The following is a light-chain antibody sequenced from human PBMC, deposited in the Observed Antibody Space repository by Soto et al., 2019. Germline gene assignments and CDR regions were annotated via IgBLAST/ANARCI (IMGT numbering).Light chain of an antibody. J-gene: IGKJ4*01. V-gene: IGKV3-11*01. Sequence: EIVLTQSPATLSLSPGERATLSCRASQSVSTYLAWYQQKPGQAPRLLIYGASNRATGIPDRFSGRGSATDFTLSSSSAEPEDFAVYYCQRRQNWRPGRAFGGGTKVDIK. CDR3: QRRQNWRPGRA. CDR2: GAS. CDR1: QSVSTY.